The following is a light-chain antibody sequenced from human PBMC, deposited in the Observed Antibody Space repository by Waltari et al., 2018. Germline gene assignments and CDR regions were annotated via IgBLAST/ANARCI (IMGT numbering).Light chain of an antibody. V-gene: IGLV6-57*02. CDR2: EDN. Sequence: NFMLTQPHSVSESPGRTVTISCTGTSGSIADNHVQWYQLRPGSGPTTVIYEDNPRLSGVPDRFSGSIDRSSNSASLIISGLKTEDEADYYCQSFDNNNDIVFGGGTKLTVL. CDR1: SGSIADNH. J-gene: IGLJ2*01. CDR3: QSFDNNNDIV.